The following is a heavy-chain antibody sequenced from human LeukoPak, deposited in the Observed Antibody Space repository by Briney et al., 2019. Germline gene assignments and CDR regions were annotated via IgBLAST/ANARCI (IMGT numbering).Heavy chain of an antibody. CDR3: ATSGGINFDWLLGRF. CDR2: ISGSGGST. CDR1: GFTFSSYG. D-gene: IGHD3-9*01. V-gene: IGHV3-23*01. J-gene: IGHJ4*02. Sequence: PGGSLRLSCAASGFTFSSYGMSWVRQAPGKGLEWVSAISGSGGSTYYADSVKGRFTISRDNAKNSLYLQMNSLRAEDTAVYYCATSGGINFDWLLGRFWGQGTLVTVSS.